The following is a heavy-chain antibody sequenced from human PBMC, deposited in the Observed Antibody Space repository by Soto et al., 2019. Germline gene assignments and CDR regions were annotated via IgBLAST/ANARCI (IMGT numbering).Heavy chain of an antibody. CDR2: IIPILTTT. CDR1: GGTFDSYT. CDR3: AVGVGSSDWHYSLLSLLH. D-gene: IGHD1-7*01. V-gene: IGHV1-69*08. Sequence: QVQVVQSGAEVQKPGSSVKVSCKASGGTFDSYTITWVRQAPGQGLEWIGRIIPILTTTHYAQKFQGRVTITADQSASPAYMELSSLRSEDSAVYFCAVGVGSSDWHYSLLSLLHWGQGTQLTVSS. J-gene: IGHJ4*02.